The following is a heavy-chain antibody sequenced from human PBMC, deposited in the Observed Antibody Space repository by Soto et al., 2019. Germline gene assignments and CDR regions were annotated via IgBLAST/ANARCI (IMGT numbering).Heavy chain of an antibody. CDR3: ARQVAIFGVVKDWFDP. CDR1: GYSFTSYW. V-gene: IGHV5-10-1*01. J-gene: IGHJ5*02. D-gene: IGHD3-3*01. Sequence: GESLKISCKGSGYSFTSYWISWVRQMPGNGLEWMGRIDPSDSYTNYSPSFPGHVTISADKSISTAYLQWSSLKASDTAMYYCARQVAIFGVVKDWFDPWGQGTLVTVSS. CDR2: IDPSDSYT.